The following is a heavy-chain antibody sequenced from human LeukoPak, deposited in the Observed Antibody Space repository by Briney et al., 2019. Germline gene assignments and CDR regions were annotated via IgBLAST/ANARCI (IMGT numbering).Heavy chain of an antibody. CDR2: ISSSSNYI. J-gene: IGHJ5*02. D-gene: IGHD5-24*01. V-gene: IGHV3-21*01. CDR1: EFSFSTYS. Sequence: GGSLRLSCAASEFSFSTYSMNWVRQAPGKGLEWVSSISSSSNYIYYADSVKGRFTISRDNAKNSLYLQMNSLRAEDTALYYCAREDNPLWFDPWGQGTLVIVSS. CDR3: AREDNPLWFDP.